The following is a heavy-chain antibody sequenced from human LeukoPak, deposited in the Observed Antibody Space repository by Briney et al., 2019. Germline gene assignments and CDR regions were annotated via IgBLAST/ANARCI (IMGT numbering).Heavy chain of an antibody. V-gene: IGHV3-20*04. Sequence: TGGSLRLSCAASGFTFSDYYMSWVRQAPGKGLEWVSGINWNGGSTGYADSVKGRFTISRDNAKNSLYLQMNSLRAEDTALYYCARARRRGRDGYRDYWGQGTLVTVSS. CDR2: INWNGGST. CDR1: GFTFSDYY. CDR3: ARARRRGRDGYRDY. D-gene: IGHD5-24*01. J-gene: IGHJ4*02.